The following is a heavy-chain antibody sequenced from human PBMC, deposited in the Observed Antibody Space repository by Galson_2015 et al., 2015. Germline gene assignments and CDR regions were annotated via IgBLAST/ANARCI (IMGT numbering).Heavy chain of an antibody. Sequence: SLRLSCAASGFTFSSYGMHWVRQAPGKGLEWVAVIWYDGSNKYYADSVKGQFTISRDNSKNTLYLQMNSLRAEDTAVYYCARGQCRSTSRYLGMDLWRPGTPVTVSS. V-gene: IGHV3-33*01. CDR2: IWYDGSNK. CDR3: ARGQCRSTSRYLGMDL. CDR1: GFTFSSYG. D-gene: IGHD2-2*01. J-gene: IGHJ6*02.